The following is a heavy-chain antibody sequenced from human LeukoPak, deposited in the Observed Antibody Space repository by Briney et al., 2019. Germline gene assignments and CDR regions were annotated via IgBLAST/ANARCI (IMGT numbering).Heavy chain of an antibody. D-gene: IGHD2-2*01. Sequence: GASVKVSCTASGYTFTIYAISWVRQAPGQGLEWMGGIIPIFGTANYAQKFQGRVTITADESTSTAYMELSSLRSEDTAVYYCARDVPATIRIGMDVWGQGTTVTVSS. CDR1: GYTFTIYA. CDR3: ARDVPATIRIGMDV. CDR2: IIPIFGTA. J-gene: IGHJ6*02. V-gene: IGHV1-69*13.